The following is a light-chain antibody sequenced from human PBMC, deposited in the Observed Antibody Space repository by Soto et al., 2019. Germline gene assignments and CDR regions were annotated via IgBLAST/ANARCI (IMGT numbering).Light chain of an antibody. CDR1: ISNIGAGYD. V-gene: IGLV1-40*01. CDR3: QSYDISLSGFHV. Sequence: QSVLTQPPSASGAPGQRVTISCTGSISNIGAGYDVHWYQQLPGTVPKVLIYGNSNRPSGVPDRFSGSKSGTSASLAITGLQAEDEADYYCQSYDISLSGFHVFGTGTKLTVL. CDR2: GNS. J-gene: IGLJ1*01.